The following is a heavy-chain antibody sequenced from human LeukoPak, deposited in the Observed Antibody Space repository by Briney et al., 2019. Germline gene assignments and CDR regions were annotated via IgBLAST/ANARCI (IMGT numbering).Heavy chain of an antibody. D-gene: IGHD3-9*01. CDR3: ARAPPPSYYDILTGSPTTDAFDI. CDR2: ISDSGDYT. V-gene: IGHV3-23*01. Sequence: GGSLRLSCAASGFTFSSYGMSWVRQAPGKGLEWVSTISDSGDYTYYADSVKGRFTISRGISKNTLYLQMNSLRAEDTAVYYCARAPPPSYYDILTGSPTTDAFDIWGQGTMVTVSS. J-gene: IGHJ3*02. CDR1: GFTFSSYG.